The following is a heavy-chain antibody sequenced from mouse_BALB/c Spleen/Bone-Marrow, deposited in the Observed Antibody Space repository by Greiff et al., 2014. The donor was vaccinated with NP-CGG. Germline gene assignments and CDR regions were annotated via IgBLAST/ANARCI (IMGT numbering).Heavy chain of an antibody. CDR1: GYTFTDYN. J-gene: IGHJ3*01. Sequence: VKLQESGPELVKPGASVKISCKASGYTFTDYNMHWVKQSHGKSLEWIGYIYPYNGGTGYNQKFKSKATLTVDNSSSTAYMELRSLTSEDSAVYYCARGGGYDGYYGLAYWGQGTLVTVSA. CDR2: IYPYNGGT. V-gene: IGHV1S29*02. D-gene: IGHD2-3*01. CDR3: ARGGGYDGYYGLAY.